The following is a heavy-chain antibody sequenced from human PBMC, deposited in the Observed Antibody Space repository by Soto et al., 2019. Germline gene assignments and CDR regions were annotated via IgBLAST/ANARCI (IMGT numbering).Heavy chain of an antibody. CDR3: ARSLRAGRGSYYFDY. Sequence: SVKVSCKASGGTFSSYAISWVRQAPGQGLEWMGGIIPIFGTANYAQKFQGRVTITADESTSTAYMELSSLRSEDTAVYYCARSLRAGRGSYYFDYWGQGTLVTVSS. V-gene: IGHV1-69*13. CDR2: IIPIFGTA. CDR1: GGTFSSYA. D-gene: IGHD3-16*01. J-gene: IGHJ4*02.